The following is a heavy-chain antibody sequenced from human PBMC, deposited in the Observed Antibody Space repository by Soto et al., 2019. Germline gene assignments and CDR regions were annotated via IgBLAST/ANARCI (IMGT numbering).Heavy chain of an antibody. D-gene: IGHD6-13*01. CDR2: LNAGGGVT. J-gene: IGHJ4*02. Sequence: EVQLLESGGGVVKPGGSLRLSCAASGFKFGRYAMRWVRQAPGKGLEWVSGLNAGGGVTDYADSVKGRFTVSRDNSKNTLYLQMSNLRVEDTAVYYCAKAHPVYGSTWFFFDYWGQGTLLTVSS. V-gene: IGHV3-23*01. CDR3: AKAHPVYGSTWFFFDY. CDR1: GFKFGRYA.